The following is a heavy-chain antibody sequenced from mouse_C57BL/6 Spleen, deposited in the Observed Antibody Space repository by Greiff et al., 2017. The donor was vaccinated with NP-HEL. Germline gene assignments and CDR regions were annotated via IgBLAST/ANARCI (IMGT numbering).Heavy chain of an antibody. CDR2: IDPSDSYT. CDR1: GYTFTSYW. D-gene: IGHD2-4*01. Sequence: QVHVKQPGAELVRPGTSVKLSCKASGYTFTSYWMHWVKQRPGQGLEWIGVIDPSDSYTNYNQKFKGKATLTVDTSSSTAYMQLSSLTSEDSAVYYCARGGDYDEAYWGQGTLVTVSA. CDR3: ARGGDYDEAY. V-gene: IGHV1-59*01. J-gene: IGHJ3*01.